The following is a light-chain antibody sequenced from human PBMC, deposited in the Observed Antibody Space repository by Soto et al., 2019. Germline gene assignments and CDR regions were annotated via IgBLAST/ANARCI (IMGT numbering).Light chain of an antibody. CDR3: GSYTTSGSVV. CDR2: DVN. Sequence: QSALTQPASVSGSPGQSMAISCIGTSIDVGAYNYVSWYQQHPGKAPKLVIYDVNNRPSGVSNRFSGSKSGNTASLTISGLQAEDEADYYCGSYTTSGSVVFGGGTKLTVL. J-gene: IGLJ2*01. CDR1: SIDVGAYNY. V-gene: IGLV2-14*03.